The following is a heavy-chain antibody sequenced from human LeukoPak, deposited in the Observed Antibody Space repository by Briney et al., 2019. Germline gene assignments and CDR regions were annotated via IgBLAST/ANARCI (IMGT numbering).Heavy chain of an antibody. CDR1: GFTFSSYG. V-gene: IGHV3-30*18. D-gene: IGHD1-26*01. Sequence: PGGSLRLSCAASGFTFSSYGMHWVRQAPGKGLEWVAVISYDGSNKYYADSVKGRFTISRDNSKNTLYLQMNSLRAEDTAVYYCAKAEGLWEVLFSHPDYWGQGTLVTVSS. J-gene: IGHJ4*02. CDR3: AKAEGLWEVLFSHPDY. CDR2: ISYDGSNK.